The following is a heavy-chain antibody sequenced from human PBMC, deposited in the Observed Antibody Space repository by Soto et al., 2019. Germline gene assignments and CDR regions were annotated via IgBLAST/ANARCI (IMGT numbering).Heavy chain of an antibody. V-gene: IGHV3-30*18. CDR3: AKDRLMRGVVIMGY. Sequence: QVQLVESGGGVVQPGRSLRLSCAASGFTFSSYGMHWVRQAPGKGLEWVAVISYDGSNKYYADSVKGRFTISRDNSKNTLYLQMNSLRAEDTAVYYCAKDRLMRGVVIMGYWGQGTLVTVSS. J-gene: IGHJ4*02. D-gene: IGHD3-3*01. CDR1: GFTFSSYG. CDR2: ISYDGSNK.